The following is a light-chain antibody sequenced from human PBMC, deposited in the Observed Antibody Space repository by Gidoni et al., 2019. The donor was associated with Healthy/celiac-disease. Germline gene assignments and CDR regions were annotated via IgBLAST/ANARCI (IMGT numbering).Light chain of an antibody. CDR3: QQSYSTQVT. Sequence: DIQMTQSPSSLSASVGDRVPITCRASQSISTYLNWYQQKPGKAPKLLIYAASSLQSGVPSRFSGSGAGTDFIFTISSLQPEDFATYYCQQSYSTQVTFXQXTRLEI. CDR2: AAS. V-gene: IGKV1-39*01. CDR1: QSISTY. J-gene: IGKJ5*01.